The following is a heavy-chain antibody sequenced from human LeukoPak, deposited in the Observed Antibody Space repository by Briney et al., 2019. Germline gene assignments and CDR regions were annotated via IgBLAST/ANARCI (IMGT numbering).Heavy chain of an antibody. Sequence: PGGSLRLSCAASGFIFSSYWMNWVRQAPGKGLESVSVISGSGGSTYYADSVKGRFTISRDNSKNTLYLQMNSLRAEDTAVYFCARPPGSGWPYYFDYWGQGTLVTVSS. CDR2: ISGSGGST. V-gene: IGHV3-23*01. CDR1: GFIFSSYW. J-gene: IGHJ4*02. CDR3: ARPPGSGWPYYFDY. D-gene: IGHD6-19*01.